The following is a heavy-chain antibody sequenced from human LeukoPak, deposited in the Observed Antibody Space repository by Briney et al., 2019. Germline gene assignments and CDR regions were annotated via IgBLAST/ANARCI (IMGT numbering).Heavy chain of an antibody. D-gene: IGHD3-10*01. V-gene: IGHV3-23*01. CDR3: ARDGWFGWVFDY. J-gene: IGHJ4*02. Sequence: GGSLRLSCAASGFTFSSYAMSWVRQAPGKGLEWVSAISGSGGSTYYADSVKGRFTISRDNSKNTLYLQMNILRAEDTAVYYCARDGWFGWVFDYWGQGTLVTVST. CDR1: GFTFSSYA. CDR2: ISGSGGST.